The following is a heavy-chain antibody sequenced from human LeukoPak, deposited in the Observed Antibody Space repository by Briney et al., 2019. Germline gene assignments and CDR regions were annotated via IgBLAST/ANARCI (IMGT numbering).Heavy chain of an antibody. D-gene: IGHD3-9*01. CDR3: ARAFRLAAHAFDI. CDR2: IYYSGST. Sequence: SSETPTLTCTVSGGSISSSSDYWGWIRQPPGKGLEWIGSIYYSGSTYYNPSLKSRVTISVDTSKNQFSLKLSSVTAADTAVYYCARAFRLAAHAFDIWGQGKLVTVSS. V-gene: IGHV4-39*01. J-gene: IGHJ3*02. CDR1: GGSISSSSDY.